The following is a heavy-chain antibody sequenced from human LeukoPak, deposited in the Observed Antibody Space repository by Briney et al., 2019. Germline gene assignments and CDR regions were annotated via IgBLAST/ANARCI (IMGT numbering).Heavy chain of an antibody. CDR2: INWNGGNT. Sequence: PGGSLRLSCAASGLTVSSNYMSWVRQAPGKGLAWVSTINWNGGNTGYADSVKGRFTISRDNAKNSLYLQMNSLRAEDTALYYCARGARGSGWYFDSWGQGTLVTVSS. J-gene: IGHJ4*02. CDR1: GLTVSSNY. D-gene: IGHD6-19*01. V-gene: IGHV3-20*04. CDR3: ARGARGSGWYFDS.